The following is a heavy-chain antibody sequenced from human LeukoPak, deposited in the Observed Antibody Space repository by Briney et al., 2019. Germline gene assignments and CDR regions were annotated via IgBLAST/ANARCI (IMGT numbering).Heavy chain of an antibody. CDR2: ISDSGNT. J-gene: IGHJ4*02. D-gene: IGHD2-21*01. Sequence: PGGSLRLSCTASGFTFGDYAMSWVRQAPGKGQEWVSAISDSGNTYHADSVKGRFTISRDSSKNTLFLRMNRLRPEDAAVYYCAKAPVTTCRGAYCYPFDYWGQGTLVTVSS. CDR1: GFTFGDYA. CDR3: AKAPVTTCRGAYCYPFDY. V-gene: IGHV3-23*01.